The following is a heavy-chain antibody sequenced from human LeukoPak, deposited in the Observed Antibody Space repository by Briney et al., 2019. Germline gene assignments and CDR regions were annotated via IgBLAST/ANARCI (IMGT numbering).Heavy chain of an antibody. J-gene: IGHJ3*02. V-gene: IGHV3-7*01. D-gene: IGHD6-19*01. CDR1: GFTFSSYW. Sequence: GGSLRLSCAASGFTFSSYWMSWVRQAPGKGLEWVANIKQDGSEKYYVDSVKGRFTISRDNAKNSLYLQMNSLRAEDTAVYYCAREGPVEQWLVQDAFDIWGQGTMVTVSS. CDR2: IKQDGSEK. CDR3: AREGPVEQWLVQDAFDI.